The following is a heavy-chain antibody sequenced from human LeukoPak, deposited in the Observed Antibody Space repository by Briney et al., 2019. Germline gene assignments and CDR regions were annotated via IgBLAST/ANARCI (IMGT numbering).Heavy chain of an antibody. D-gene: IGHD3-22*01. CDR3: ARSKVVVTYYYDSSGYDDAFDI. V-gene: IGHV4-59*08. CDR1: GGSISSYY. Sequence: SETLSLTCTVSGGSISSYYWSWIRQPPGKGLEWIGYIYYSGSTNYNPSLKSRVTISVDTSKNQFSLKLSSVTAADTAVYYCARSKVVVTYYYDSSGYDDAFDIWGQGTMVTVSS. CDR2: IYYSGST. J-gene: IGHJ3*02.